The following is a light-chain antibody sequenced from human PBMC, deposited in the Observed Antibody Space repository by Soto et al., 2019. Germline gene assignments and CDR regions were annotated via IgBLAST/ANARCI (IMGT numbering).Light chain of an antibody. CDR1: QSITSN. CDR2: GAS. CDR3: QQYGSSPQWT. Sequence: EIAMSQSPATLSVSPGERATLSCRASQSITSNLAWYQQKPGQAPRLLIYGASSRATGIPDRFSGSGSGTDFTLTISRLEPEDFAVYYCQQYGSSPQWTFGQGTRLAI. V-gene: IGKV3-20*01. J-gene: IGKJ5*01.